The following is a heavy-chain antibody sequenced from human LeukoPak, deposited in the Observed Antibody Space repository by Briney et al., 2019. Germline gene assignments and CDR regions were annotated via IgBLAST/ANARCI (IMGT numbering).Heavy chain of an antibody. D-gene: IGHD2-15*01. CDR1: GFTFSSYS. J-gene: IGHJ4*02. V-gene: IGHV3-23*01. Sequence: PGGSLRLSCAASGFTFSSYSMNWVRQAPGKGLEWVSGISVSGGTTYYADSVEGRFTISRDNSKNMLYLQMNSLRAEDTAVYYCAQDGHCTGGSCYSSYFHYWGQGTLVTVSS. CDR2: ISVSGGTT. CDR3: AQDGHCTGGSCYSSYFHY.